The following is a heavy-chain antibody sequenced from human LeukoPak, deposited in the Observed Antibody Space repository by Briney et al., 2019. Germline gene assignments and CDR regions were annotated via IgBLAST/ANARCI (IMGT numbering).Heavy chain of an antibody. CDR1: GFTFSNCY. CDR2: ISNNGDTT. J-gene: IGHJ4*02. D-gene: IGHD1-26*01. V-gene: IGHV3-64D*06. Sequence: GGSLRLSCSASGFTFSNCYMHWVRQAPGKGLEYVSTISNNGDTTFYADSVKGRFTISRDNSENTLYLQMGSLRAEDTAIYYCVKDQSGTYSFDYWGQGTLVTVSS. CDR3: VKDQSGTYSFDY.